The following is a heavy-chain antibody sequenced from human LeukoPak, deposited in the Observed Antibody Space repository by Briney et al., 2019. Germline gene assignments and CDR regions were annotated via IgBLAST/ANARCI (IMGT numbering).Heavy chain of an antibody. V-gene: IGHV1-69*05. J-gene: IGHJ3*02. CDR2: IIPIFGTA. CDR1: GGTFSSYA. Sequence: SVKVSCKASGGTFSSYAISWVRQAPGQWLEWMGGIIPIFGTANYAQKFQGRVTITTDESTSTAYMELSSLRSEDTAVYYCASIIAAAGSYAFDIWGQGTMVTVSS. D-gene: IGHD6-13*01. CDR3: ASIIAAAGSYAFDI.